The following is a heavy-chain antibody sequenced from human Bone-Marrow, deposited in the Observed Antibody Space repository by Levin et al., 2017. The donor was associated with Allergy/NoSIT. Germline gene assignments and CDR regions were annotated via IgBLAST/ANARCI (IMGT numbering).Heavy chain of an antibody. Sequence: SGGSLRLSCAASGFPFSTYVMSWVRQAPGKGLEWVSTIGDGTYYADSVKGRFTISRDNSKSTLYLQMNSLRAEDTAVYYCAKPDGPDYWGQGTLVTVSS. J-gene: IGHJ4*02. CDR1: GFPFSTYV. CDR3: AKPDGPDY. CDR2: IGDGT. V-gene: IGHV3-23*01.